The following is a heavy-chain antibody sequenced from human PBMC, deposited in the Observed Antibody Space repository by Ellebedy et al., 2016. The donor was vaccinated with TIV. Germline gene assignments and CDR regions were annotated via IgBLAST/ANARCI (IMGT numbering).Heavy chain of an antibody. D-gene: IGHD4-17*01. V-gene: IGHV1-3*01. Sequence: ASVKVSXKASGYTFTSYAMHWVRQAPGQRLEWMGWINAGNGNTKYSQKFQGRVTITRDTSASTAYMELSSLRSEDTAVYYCARNYGDYSGWFDPWGQGTLVTVSS. CDR1: GYTFTSYA. CDR3: ARNYGDYSGWFDP. J-gene: IGHJ5*02. CDR2: INAGNGNT.